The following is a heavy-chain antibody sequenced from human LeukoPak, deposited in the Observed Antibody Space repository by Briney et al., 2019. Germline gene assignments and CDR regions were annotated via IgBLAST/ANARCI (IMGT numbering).Heavy chain of an antibody. D-gene: IGHD3-10*01. CDR3: VKFRGIQHYNYHMDV. CDR1: GGTFSSYA. J-gene: IGHJ6*03. V-gene: IGHV3-23*01. Sequence: GASVKVSCKASGGTFSSYAISWVRQAPGKGLEWVSGLTGSGGNTYYADSVKGRFTISRDNSKNTLSLQMNSLRAEDAAVYYCVKFRGIQHYNYHMDVWGKGTTVTVSS. CDR2: LTGSGGNT.